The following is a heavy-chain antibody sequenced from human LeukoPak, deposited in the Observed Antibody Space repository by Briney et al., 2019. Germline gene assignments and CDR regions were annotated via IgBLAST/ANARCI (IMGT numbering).Heavy chain of an antibody. J-gene: IGHJ3*02. CDR3: ARVSSGRKEDAFDI. V-gene: IGHV1-46*01. CDR2: INPSGGGT. Sequence: ASVKVSCKASGYSLTGYYIHWVRQAPGQGLEWMGLINPSGGGTSYPQKPQGRVTMTTDTSTSTAYMELRSLRSDDTAVYYCARVSSGRKEDAFDIWGQGTMVTVSS. D-gene: IGHD3-22*01. CDR1: GYSLTGYY.